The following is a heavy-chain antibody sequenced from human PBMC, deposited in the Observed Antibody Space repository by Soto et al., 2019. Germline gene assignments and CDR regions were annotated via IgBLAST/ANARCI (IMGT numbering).Heavy chain of an antibody. CDR2: ISWNSGSI. CDR3: AKGGYYYDSSGSSTGYLQH. Sequence: GGSLRLSCAASGFTFDDYAMHWVRQAPGKGLEWVSGISWNSGSIGYADSVKGRFTISRDNAKNSLYLQMNSLRAEDTALYYCAKGGYYYDSSGSSTGYLQHWGKGTLVTVSS. D-gene: IGHD3-22*01. V-gene: IGHV3-9*01. J-gene: IGHJ1*01. CDR1: GFTFDDYA.